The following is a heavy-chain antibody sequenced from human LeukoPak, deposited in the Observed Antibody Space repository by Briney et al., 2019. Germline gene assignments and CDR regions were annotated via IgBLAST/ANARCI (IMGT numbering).Heavy chain of an antibody. CDR1: GYSFTSYW. CDR2: IYPGDSDT. CDR3: ARHGSTSPNLYYYGMDV. J-gene: IGHJ6*02. Sequence: ESLKISCKGSGYSFTSYWIGWVRQMPGKGLEWMGNIYPGDSDTRYSPSFQGQVTISADKSISTAYLQWSSLKASDTAMYYCARHGSTSPNLYYYGMDVWGQGTTVTVSS. V-gene: IGHV5-51*01. D-gene: IGHD2-2*01.